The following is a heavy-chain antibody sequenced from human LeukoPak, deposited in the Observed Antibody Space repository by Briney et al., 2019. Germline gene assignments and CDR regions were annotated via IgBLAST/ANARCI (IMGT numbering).Heavy chain of an antibody. J-gene: IGHJ4*02. CDR3: ARHAGYYDFWSGHSRNFHIDY. Sequence: GESLKISCKGSGYSFTSYWIGWVRQMPGKGLEWMGIIYPGDSDTRYSPSFQGQVTISADKSISTAYLQWSSLKASDTAMYYCARHAGYYDFWSGHSRNFHIDYWGQGTLVTVSS. CDR2: IYPGDSDT. V-gene: IGHV5-51*01. CDR1: GYSFTSYW. D-gene: IGHD3-3*01.